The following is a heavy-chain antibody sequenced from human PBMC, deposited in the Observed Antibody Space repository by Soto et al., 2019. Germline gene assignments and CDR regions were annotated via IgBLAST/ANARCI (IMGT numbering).Heavy chain of an antibody. CDR3: KAGWSGYRDNWFDP. V-gene: IGHV4-39*01. CDR1: GGSISSSSYY. D-gene: IGHD3-3*01. CDR2: IYYSGST. J-gene: IGHJ5*02. Sequence: SETLSLTCTVSGGSISSSSYYWGWIRQPPGKGLEWIGSIYYSGSTYYNPSLKSRVTISVDTSKNQFSLKLSSVTAADTAVYYCKAGWSGYRDNWFDPWGQGTLVTVSS.